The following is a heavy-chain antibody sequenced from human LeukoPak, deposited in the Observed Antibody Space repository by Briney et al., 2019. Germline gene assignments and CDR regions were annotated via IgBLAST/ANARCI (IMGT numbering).Heavy chain of an antibody. CDR2: IVVGSGNT. Sequence: SVKVSCKASGFTFTSSAVQWVRQARGQRLEWIGWIVVGSGNTNYAQKFQERVTITRDMSTSTAYMELSSLRSEDTAVYYCARDSSSSWPNWFDPWGQGTLVTVSS. J-gene: IGHJ5*02. D-gene: IGHD6-13*01. CDR1: GFTFTSSA. CDR3: ARDSSSSWPNWFDP. V-gene: IGHV1-58*01.